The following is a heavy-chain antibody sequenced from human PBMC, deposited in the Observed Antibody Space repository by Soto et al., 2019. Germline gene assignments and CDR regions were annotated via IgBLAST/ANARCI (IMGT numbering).Heavy chain of an antibody. J-gene: IGHJ6*03. Sequence: PGRSLRLSWAASGFTFSSYSMNRVRQAPEKGLEWVSSISSSRTYTYYAYSVKGRFTISRDNAKNSLYLQITSLRAEDTAVYYCARGYGSGSYRDYYMDVWGKGTTVTVSS. D-gene: IGHD3-10*01. CDR3: ARGYGSGSYRDYYMDV. CDR1: GFTFSSYS. CDR2: ISSSRTYT. V-gene: IGHV3-21*01.